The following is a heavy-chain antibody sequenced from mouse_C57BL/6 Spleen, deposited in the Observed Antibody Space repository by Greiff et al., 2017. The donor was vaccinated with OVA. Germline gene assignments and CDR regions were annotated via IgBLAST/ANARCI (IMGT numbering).Heavy chain of an antibody. J-gene: IGHJ4*01. V-gene: IGHV5-9-1*02. Sequence: EVKLVESGEGLVKPGGSLKLSCAASGFTFSSYAMSWVRQTPEKRLEWVAYISSGGDYINYADTVKGRYTISRDNARNTLYLQVLSLKSEDTAIYYCTRVRLRDAMDYWGQGTSVTVSS. CDR2: ISSGGDYI. CDR3: TRVRLRDAMDY. CDR1: GFTFSSYA.